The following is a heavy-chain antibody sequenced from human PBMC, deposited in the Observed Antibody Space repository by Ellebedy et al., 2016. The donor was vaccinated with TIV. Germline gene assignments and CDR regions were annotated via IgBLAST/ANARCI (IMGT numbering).Heavy chain of an antibody. CDR2: ISGRGHIT. V-gene: IGHV3-23*01. J-gene: IGHJ6*02. CDR1: GFTFSIYA. Sequence: GESLKISCAASGFTFSIYALAWVRQAPGKGLEWVSTISGRGHITSYADSVKGRVTISRDNSKNTLYLQMNSLRAEDTAVYFCAREEDDEYYYGMDVWGQGTTVTVSS. CDR3: AREEDDEYYYGMDV. D-gene: IGHD1-1*01.